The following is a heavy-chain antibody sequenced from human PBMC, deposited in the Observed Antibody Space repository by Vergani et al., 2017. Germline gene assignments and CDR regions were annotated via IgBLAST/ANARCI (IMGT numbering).Heavy chain of an antibody. V-gene: IGHV3-64D*06. J-gene: IGHJ3*02. CDR1: GFTFSSYA. CDR3: VKYFSGWTGELGAFDI. CDR2: ISSNGGST. Sequence: EVQLVESGGGLVQPGGSLRLSCSASGFTFSSYAMHWVRQAPGKGLEYVSAISSNGGSTYYADSVKGRFTISRDNSKNTLYLQMSSLRAEDTAVYYCVKYFSGWTGELGAFDIWGQGTMVTVSS. D-gene: IGHD6-19*01.